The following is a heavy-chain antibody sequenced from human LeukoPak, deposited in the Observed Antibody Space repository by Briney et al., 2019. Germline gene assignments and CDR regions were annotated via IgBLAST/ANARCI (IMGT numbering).Heavy chain of an antibody. J-gene: IGHJ4*02. CDR3: ARVTGYMIEDYFDY. Sequence: PSETLSLTCSVSGDSIIGYYWGWIRQPPGKGLEWIGEISHSGSTKYNPSLKSRVTISVETSKNQFSLKLSSVTAADTAVYYCARVTGYMIEDYFDYWGQGTLVTVSS. D-gene: IGHD3-22*01. CDR1: GDSIIGYY. CDR2: ISHSGST. V-gene: IGHV4-34*01.